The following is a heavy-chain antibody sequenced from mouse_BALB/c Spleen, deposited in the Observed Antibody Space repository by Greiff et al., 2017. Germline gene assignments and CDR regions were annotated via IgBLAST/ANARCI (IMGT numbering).Heavy chain of an antibody. D-gene: IGHD1-1*01. CDR3: ARHQDYYGSSYYFDY. V-gene: IGHV5-6-2*01. CDR1: GFTFSSYY. CDR2: INSNGGST. J-gene: IGHJ2*01. Sequence: EVHLVESGGGLVKLGGSLKLSCAASGFTFSSYYMSWVRQTPEKRLELVAAINSNGGSTYYPDTVKGRFTISRDNAKNTLYLQMSSLKSEDTALYYCARHQDYYGSSYYFDYWGQGTTLTVSS.